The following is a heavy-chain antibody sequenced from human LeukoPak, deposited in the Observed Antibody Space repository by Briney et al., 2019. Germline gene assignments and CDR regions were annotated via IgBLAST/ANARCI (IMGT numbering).Heavy chain of an antibody. D-gene: IGHD4-17*01. J-gene: IGHJ4*02. CDR3: AKGGDGDTPFDY. V-gene: IGHV3-23*01. CDR1: GFTFSSYA. CDR2: ISGSGGST. Sequence: GGSLRLSCAASGFTFSSYAMSWVRQPPGKGLEWVSAISGSGGSTYYADSVKGRFTISRDNSKNTLYLQMNSLRGEDTAVYYCAKGGDGDTPFDYWGQGTLVTVSS.